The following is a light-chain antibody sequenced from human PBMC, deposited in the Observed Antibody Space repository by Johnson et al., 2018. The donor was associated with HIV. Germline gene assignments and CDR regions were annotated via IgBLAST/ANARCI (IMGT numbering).Light chain of an antibody. Sequence: QSVLTQPPSVSAAPGQKVTISCSVSSSNIGNNYVSWYQQLPGTAPKLLIYENNKRPSGIPDRFSGSKSGTSATLGITGLQTGDEADYCCATWDSSLSTYVFGTGTKVTVL. V-gene: IGLV1-51*02. CDR3: ATWDSSLSTYV. CDR1: SSNIGNNY. J-gene: IGLJ1*01. CDR2: ENN.